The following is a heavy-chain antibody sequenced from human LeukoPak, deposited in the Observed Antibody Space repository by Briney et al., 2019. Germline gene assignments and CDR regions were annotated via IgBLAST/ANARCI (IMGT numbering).Heavy chain of an antibody. CDR1: GYSISSGYY. V-gene: IGHV4-38-2*01. Sequence: SETLSLTCAVSGYSISSGYYWGWIRQPPGKGLEWIGSIYHSGSTYYNPSLKSRVTISVDTSKNQFSLKLSSVTAADTAVYYCARSEREQYSSSCYGYWGQGTLVTVSS. J-gene: IGHJ4*02. D-gene: IGHD6-13*01. CDR3: ARSEREQYSSSCYGY. CDR2: IYHSGST.